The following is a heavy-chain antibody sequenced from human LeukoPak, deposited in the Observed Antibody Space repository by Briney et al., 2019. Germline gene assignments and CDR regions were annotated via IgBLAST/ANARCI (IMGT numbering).Heavy chain of an antibody. J-gene: IGHJ6*02. Sequence: PWETLSLTCTVSGGSISSSSSYWGWIRQPPGKGLEWIGRIHYSGSTYYNPSLKSRHTISVDTSNNQFSLKLSSVTAADTTVYYCARDIVVVVAKAFYYYYGMDAWGQGTTVTVSS. V-gene: IGHV4-39*02. CDR3: ARDIVVVVAKAFYYYYGMDA. D-gene: IGHD2-15*01. CDR2: IHYSGST. CDR1: GGSISSSSSY.